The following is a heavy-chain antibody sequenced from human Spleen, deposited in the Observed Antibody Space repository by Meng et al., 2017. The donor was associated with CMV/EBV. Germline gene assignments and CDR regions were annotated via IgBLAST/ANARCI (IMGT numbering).Heavy chain of an antibody. CDR2: ISGRGDTT. Sequence: GESLKISCSASGFTFSNYAMSWVRQAPGKGLEGVSGISGRGDTTYYADSVKGRFTISRDNSKNTLYLQMSRLRSDDTAVYYCAREESAYYYDSSGYFDPWGQGTLVTVSS. CDR3: AREESAYYYDSSGYFDP. V-gene: IGHV3-23*01. CDR1: GFTFSNYA. D-gene: IGHD3-22*01. J-gene: IGHJ5*02.